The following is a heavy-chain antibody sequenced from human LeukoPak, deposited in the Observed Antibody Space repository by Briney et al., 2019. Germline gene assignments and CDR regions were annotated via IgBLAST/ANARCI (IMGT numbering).Heavy chain of an antibody. J-gene: IGHJ4*02. CDR3: AYSYYSDRSGHFFDY. CDR2: IYWDDDK. D-gene: IGHD3-22*01. CDR1: GFSLTTSGVS. Sequence: SGPTLVKPTQTLTLTCTFSGFSLTTSGVSVGWIRQPPGKALEWLGIIYWDDDKCYSPSLRSRLTITKDTSKNEVVLTVTNMDPVDTATYYCAYSYYSDRSGHFFDYWGQGALVTVSS. V-gene: IGHV2-5*02.